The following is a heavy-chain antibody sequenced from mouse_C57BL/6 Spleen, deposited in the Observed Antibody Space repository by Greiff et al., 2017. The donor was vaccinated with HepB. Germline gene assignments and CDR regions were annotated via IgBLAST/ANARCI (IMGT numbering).Heavy chain of an antibody. CDR1: GFTFSSYA. D-gene: IGHD1-1*01. CDR2: ISSGGDYI. Sequence: EVHLVESGEGLVKPGGSLKLSCAASGFTFSSYAMSWVRQTPEKRLEWVAYISSGGDYIYYADTVKGRFTISRDNARNTLYLQMSSLKSEDTAMYYCTRVATVSNYFDYWGQGTTLTVSS. CDR3: TRVATVSNYFDY. J-gene: IGHJ2*01. V-gene: IGHV5-9-1*02.